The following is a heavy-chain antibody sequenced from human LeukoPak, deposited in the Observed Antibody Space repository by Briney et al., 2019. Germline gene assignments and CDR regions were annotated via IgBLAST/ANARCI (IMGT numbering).Heavy chain of an antibody. CDR3: ARGGPTTMILPY. CDR2: INHSGRT. Sequence: SETLSLTCAVYGGSFSGNYWSWIRQSPGKGLEWIGEINHSGRTNYNPSLKSRVAISVDTSKNQFSLFLTSVTAGDTAVYYCARGGPTTMILPYWGQGTLVTVSS. J-gene: IGHJ4*02. D-gene: IGHD3-22*01. V-gene: IGHV4-34*01. CDR1: GGSFSGNY.